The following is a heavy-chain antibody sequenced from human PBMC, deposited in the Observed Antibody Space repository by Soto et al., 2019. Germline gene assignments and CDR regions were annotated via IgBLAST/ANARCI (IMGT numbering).Heavy chain of an antibody. CDR3: ARDQGGYSYGYYYGMDV. CDR1: GGSVSSGSYY. Sequence: SETLSLTCTVSGGSVSSGSYYWSWIRQPPGKGLEWIGYIYYSGSTNYNPSLKSRVTISVDTSKNQLSLKLSSVTAADTAVYYCARDQGGYSYGYYYGMDVWGQGTTVTVSS. J-gene: IGHJ6*02. D-gene: IGHD5-18*01. CDR2: IYYSGST. V-gene: IGHV4-61*01.